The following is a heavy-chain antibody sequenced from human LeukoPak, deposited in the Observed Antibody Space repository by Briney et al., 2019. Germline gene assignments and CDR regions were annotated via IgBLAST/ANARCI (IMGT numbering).Heavy chain of an antibody. J-gene: IGHJ3*02. CDR2: IYYSGST. CDR1: GGSISSYY. CDR3: ARGLWFGESRSFDI. Sequence: SETLSLTCTVSGGSISSYYWSWTRQPPGKGLEWIGYIYYSGSTNYNPSLKSRVTISVDTSKSQFSLKLSSVTAADTAVYYCARGLWFGESRSFDIWGQGTMVTVSS. D-gene: IGHD3-10*01. V-gene: IGHV4-59*08.